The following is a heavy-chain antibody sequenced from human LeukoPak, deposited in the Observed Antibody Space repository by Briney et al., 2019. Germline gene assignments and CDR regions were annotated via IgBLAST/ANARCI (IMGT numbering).Heavy chain of an antibody. J-gene: IGHJ4*02. V-gene: IGHV3-23*01. D-gene: IGHD3-22*01. CDR3: AKGYYGNYFDY. CDR1: GFTFDNYA. CDR2: ISDSGSDT. Sequence: GGSLRLSCAASGFTFDNYAMNWVRQAPGKGLEWLAVISDSGSDTYYADSVKGRFTISRDNSKNTLYVQMNSLRAEDTAVYYCAKGYYGNYFDYWGQGTLVTVSS.